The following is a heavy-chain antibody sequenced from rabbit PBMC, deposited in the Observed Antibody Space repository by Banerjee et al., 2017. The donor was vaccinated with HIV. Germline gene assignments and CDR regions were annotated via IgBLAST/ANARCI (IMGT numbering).Heavy chain of an antibody. J-gene: IGHJ4*01. CDR1: GFSFSNKYV. CDR3: ARDLAGVIGWNFNL. Sequence: QEQLEESGGDLVKPEGSLTLTCTASGFSFSNKYVMCWVRQAPGKGLEWIACIYAGSSGNTYYASWAKGRFTISKTSWTTVTLQMTSLTAADTATYFCARDLAGVIGWNFNLWGPGTLVTVS. CDR2: IYAGSSGNT. D-gene: IGHD4-1*01. V-gene: IGHV1S45*01.